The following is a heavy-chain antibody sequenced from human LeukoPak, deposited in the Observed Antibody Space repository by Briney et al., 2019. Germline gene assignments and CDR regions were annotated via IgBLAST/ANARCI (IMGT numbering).Heavy chain of an antibody. J-gene: IGHJ4*02. CDR3: ARDGSFDILTGLPYYFDY. V-gene: IGHV1-18*01. CDR1: GYTFTSYG. CDR2: ISAYNGNT. Sequence: GASVKVSCKASGYTFTSYGISWVRQASGQGLEWMGWISAYNGNTNYAQKLQGRVTMTTDTSTSTAYVELRSLRSDDTAVYYCARDGSFDILTGLPYYFDYWGQGTLVTVSS. D-gene: IGHD3-9*01.